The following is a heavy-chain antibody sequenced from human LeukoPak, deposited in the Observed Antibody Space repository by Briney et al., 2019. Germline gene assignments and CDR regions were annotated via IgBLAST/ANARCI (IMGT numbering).Heavy chain of an antibody. CDR3: ARGAWCSGGSCYSELNYYYYMDV. D-gene: IGHD2-15*01. CDR1: GGTFSSYG. J-gene: IGHJ6*03. CDR2: IIPIFGTA. Sequence: SVKVSCKASGGTFSSYGISWVRQAPGQGLEWMGGIIPIFGTANYAQKFQGRVTITTDESTSTAYMELSSLRSEDTAVYYCARGAWCSGGSCYSELNYYYYMDVWGKGTTVTVSS. V-gene: IGHV1-69*05.